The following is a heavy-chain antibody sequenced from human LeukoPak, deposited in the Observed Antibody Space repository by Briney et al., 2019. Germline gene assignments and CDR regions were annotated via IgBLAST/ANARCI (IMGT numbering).Heavy chain of an antibody. D-gene: IGHD3-22*01. V-gene: IGHV1-2*02. Sequence: ASVKVSCKASGYTFTGYYMHWVRQAPGQGLEWMGWINPNSGGTNYAQKFQGRVTMTRDTSISTAYMELSRLRSDDTAVYYCASDTARDDSSGYYVIHYWGQGTLVTVSS. CDR3: ASDTARDDSSGYYVIHY. CDR1: GYTFTGYY. CDR2: INPNSGGT. J-gene: IGHJ4*02.